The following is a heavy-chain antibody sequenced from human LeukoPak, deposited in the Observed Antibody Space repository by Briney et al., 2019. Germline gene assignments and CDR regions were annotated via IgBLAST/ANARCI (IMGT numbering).Heavy chain of an antibody. Sequence: SETPSLTCTVSGGSISSYYWSWIRQPPGKGLEWIGYIYYSGSTNYNPSLKSRVTISVDTSKNQFSLKLSSVTAADTAVYYCARGASCSGGSCYSYYYYYMDVWGKGTTVTVSS. J-gene: IGHJ6*03. CDR3: ARGASCSGGSCYSYYYYYMDV. D-gene: IGHD2-15*01. V-gene: IGHV4-59*01. CDR1: GGSISSYY. CDR2: IYYSGST.